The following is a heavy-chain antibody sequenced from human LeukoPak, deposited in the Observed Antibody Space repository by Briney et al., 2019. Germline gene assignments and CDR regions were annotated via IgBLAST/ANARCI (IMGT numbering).Heavy chain of an antibody. V-gene: IGHV4-30-2*01. CDR1: GGSISSGGYS. D-gene: IGHD2-15*01. Sequence: SETLSLTCAVSGGSISSGGYSWSWLRQPPGKGLEWIGYIYHSGSTYYNPSLKSRVTISVDRSKNQFSLKLSSVTAADTAVYYCALEGRYCSGGSCYSAPNALAMDVWGQGTTVTVSS. J-gene: IGHJ6*02. CDR2: IYHSGST. CDR3: ALEGRYCSGGSCYSAPNALAMDV.